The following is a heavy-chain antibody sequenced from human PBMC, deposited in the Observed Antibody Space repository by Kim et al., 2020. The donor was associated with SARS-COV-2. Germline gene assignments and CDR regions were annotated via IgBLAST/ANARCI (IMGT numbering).Heavy chain of an antibody. J-gene: IGHJ4*02. CDR2: VYYNGQA. D-gene: IGHD2-8*01. CDR3: ARSKVTNAWYWADY. V-gene: IGHV4-61*01. CDR1: GGSVSSSSYY. Sequence: SETLSLTCTVSGGSVSSSSYYWNWIRQPPGKGLEWIGYVYYNGQAYYSPSLKSRVTISVDTSNNQFSLKLNSLTPADTAVYFCARSKVTNAWYWADYWGQGTLVSVSS.